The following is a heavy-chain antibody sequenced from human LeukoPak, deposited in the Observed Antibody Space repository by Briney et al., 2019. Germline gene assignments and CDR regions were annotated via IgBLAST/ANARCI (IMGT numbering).Heavy chain of an antibody. D-gene: IGHD2-21*01. CDR2: TSSSDAGT. CDR3: AKAPVISCRGAYCYPFDS. V-gene: IGHV3-23*01. J-gene: IGHJ4*02. CDR1: GFTFSSYA. Sequence: TGGSLRLSCAASGFTFSSYAMSWVRQTPGKGLEWVAATSSSDAGTYHADSVRGRFTISRDNSKNTLYLQMNSLRAEDAAVYFCAKAPVISCRGAYCYPFDSWGQGTLVTVSS.